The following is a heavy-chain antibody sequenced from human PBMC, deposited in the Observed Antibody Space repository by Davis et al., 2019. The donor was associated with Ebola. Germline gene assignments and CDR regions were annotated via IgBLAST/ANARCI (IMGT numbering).Heavy chain of an antibody. J-gene: IGHJ4*02. V-gene: IGHV1-69*13. D-gene: IGHD1-26*01. Sequence: SVKVSCKASGYTFTGYYMHWVRQAPGQGLEWMGGIIPIFGTANYAQKFQGRVTITADESTSTAYMELSSLRSEDTAVYYCARTWELGFDYWGQGTLVTVSS. CDR3: ARTWELGFDY. CDR2: IIPIFGTA. CDR1: GYTFTGYY.